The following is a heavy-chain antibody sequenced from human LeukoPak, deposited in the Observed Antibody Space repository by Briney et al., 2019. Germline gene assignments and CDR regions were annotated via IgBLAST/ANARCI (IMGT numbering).Heavy chain of an antibody. D-gene: IGHD3-10*01. J-gene: IGHJ4*02. CDR2: ISSSSSYI. V-gene: IGHV3-21*01. CDR1: GFTFSSYS. CDR3: GINLPYNYYGSGSYYTAIDY. Sequence: GGSLRLSCAASGFTFSSYSMNWLRQAPGKGLEWVSSISSSSSYIYYADSVKGRFTISRDNAKNSLYLQMNSLRAEDTGVYYCGINLPYNYYGSGSYYTAIDYWGQGTLVTVSS.